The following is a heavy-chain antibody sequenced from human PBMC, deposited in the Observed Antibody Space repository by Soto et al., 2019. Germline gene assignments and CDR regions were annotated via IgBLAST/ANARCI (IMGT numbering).Heavy chain of an antibody. CDR2: ISYGGVNK. V-gene: IGHV3-30-3*01. D-gene: IGHD3-22*01. Sequence: QVQLVESGGGVVQPGGSLRLSCAASGFTFSTSVMHWVRQAPGKGLEWMAIISYGGVNKYYADSVKGRLTISRDISGSTLYLQMNSLRAEDTAVYYCAREEFEDGRGHFDYWGQVTLVSVSS. CDR3: AREEFEDGRGHFDY. CDR1: GFTFSTSV. J-gene: IGHJ4*02.